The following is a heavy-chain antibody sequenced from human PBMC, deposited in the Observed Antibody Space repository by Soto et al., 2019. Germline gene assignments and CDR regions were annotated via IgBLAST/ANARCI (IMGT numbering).Heavy chain of an antibody. Sequence: EVQLLESGGGLVQPGGSLRLSCAASGFSFSTYAMTWVRQAPWKGLEWVSTITPSGGNTYYADSVKVRFTITRDNSENTLFLHMNSLRAEDTAVYYCAGRYCPNGVCYTNFYYYMDIWGEGTSVTVSS. D-gene: IGHD2-8*01. V-gene: IGHV3-23*01. CDR3: AGRYCPNGVCYTNFYYYMDI. CDR1: GFSFSTYA. CDR2: ITPSGGNT. J-gene: IGHJ6*03.